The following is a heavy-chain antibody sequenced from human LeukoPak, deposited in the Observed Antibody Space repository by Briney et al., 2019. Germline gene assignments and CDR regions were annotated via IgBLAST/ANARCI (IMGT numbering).Heavy chain of an antibody. Sequence: SQTLSLTCTVSGGSISSGAYYWSWIRQHPEKGLEWIGYIYYTGSTYYNPSLKSRVTISVDKSKNQFSLKLSSVTAADTAVYYCASLYDEGSGWYRPDYWGQGTLVTVS. D-gene: IGHD6-19*01. V-gene: IGHV4-31*03. CDR2: IYYTGST. J-gene: IGHJ4*02. CDR1: GGSISSGAYY. CDR3: ASLYDEGSGWYRPDY.